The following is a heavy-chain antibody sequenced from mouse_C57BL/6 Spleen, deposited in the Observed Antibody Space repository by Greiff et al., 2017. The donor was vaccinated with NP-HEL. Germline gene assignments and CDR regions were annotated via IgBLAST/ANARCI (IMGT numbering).Heavy chain of an antibody. D-gene: IGHD2-3*01. V-gene: IGHV1-82*01. J-gene: IGHJ2*01. Sequence: QVQLKESGPELVKPGASVKISCKASGYAFSSSWMNWVKQRPGKGLEWIGRIYPGDGDTNYNGKFKGKATLTADKSSSTAYMQLSSLTSEDSAVYFCARSCDGYYDYFDYWGQGTTLTVSS. CDR3: ARSCDGYYDYFDY. CDR2: IYPGDGDT. CDR1: GYAFSSSW.